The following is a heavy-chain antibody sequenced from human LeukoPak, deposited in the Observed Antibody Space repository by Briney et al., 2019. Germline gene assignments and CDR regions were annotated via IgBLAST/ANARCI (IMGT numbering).Heavy chain of an antibody. CDR2: MNPNSGNT. CDR1: GGTFSSYA. J-gene: IGHJ4*02. D-gene: IGHD6-13*01. V-gene: IGHV1-8*02. Sequence: ASVKVSCKASGGTFSSYAISWVRQATGQGLEWMGWMNPNSGNTGYAQKFQGRVTMTRNTSISTAYMELSSLRSEDTAVYYCARGIDLYSSSPELGYWGQGTLVTVSS. CDR3: ARGIDLYSSSPELGY.